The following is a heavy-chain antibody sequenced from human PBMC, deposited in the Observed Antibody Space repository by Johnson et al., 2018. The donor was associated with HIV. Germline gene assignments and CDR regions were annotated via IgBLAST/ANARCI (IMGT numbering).Heavy chain of an antibody. V-gene: IGHV3-9*01. CDR3: AGYSSSWYDAFDI. CDR2: ISWNSGSI. CDR1: GFTFDDYA. Sequence: VQLVESGGGVVRPGGSLRLSCVASGFTFDDYAMHWVRHAPGKGLEWVSGISWNSGSIGYADSVKGRFTISRDNAKNSLYLQMNSLRAEDTALYYCAGYSSSWYDAFDIWGQGTMVTVSS. D-gene: IGHD6-13*01. J-gene: IGHJ3*02.